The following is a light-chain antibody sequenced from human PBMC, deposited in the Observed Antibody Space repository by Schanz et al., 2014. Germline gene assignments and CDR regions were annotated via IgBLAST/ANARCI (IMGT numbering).Light chain of an antibody. V-gene: IGLV2-8*01. CDR3: SSYTSSSPYYV. Sequence: QSALTQPPSASGSPGQSLTVSCTGTSSDVGGYDFVSWYQQHPGKAPKLIIYDVTKRPSGVPDRFSGSKSGNTASLTISGLQAEDEADYYCSSYTSSSPYYVFGTGTKLTVL. J-gene: IGLJ1*01. CDR2: DVT. CDR1: SSDVGGYDF.